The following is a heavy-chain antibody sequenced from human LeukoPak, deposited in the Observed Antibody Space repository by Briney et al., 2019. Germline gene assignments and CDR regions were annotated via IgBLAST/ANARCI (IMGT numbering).Heavy chain of an antibody. CDR1: GFSFSGYW. D-gene: IGHD2-2*01. Sequence: GGSLRLSCAASGFSFSGYWLHWVRQAPGKGLVWVSRINSDGSITTYADSVKGRFTISRDNAKNTMYLQMNSLRAGDTAVYYCARDRVYCGSTSCNAYYFDYWGQGTLVTVSS. CDR2: INSDGSIT. CDR3: ARDRVYCGSTSCNAYYFDY. J-gene: IGHJ4*02. V-gene: IGHV3-74*01.